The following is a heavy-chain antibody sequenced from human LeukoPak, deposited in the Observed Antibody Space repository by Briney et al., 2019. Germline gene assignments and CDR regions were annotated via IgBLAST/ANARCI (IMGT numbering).Heavy chain of an antibody. V-gene: IGHV3-7*01. CDR1: GFSFSSYW. J-gene: IGHJ4*02. CDR2: IKQDGSEK. CDR3: ARAYFDY. Sequence: PGGSLRLSCVASGFSFSSYWMSWVRQAPGKGQEWVANIKQDGSEKYYVDSVKGRFTISRDNAKNSLCLQMNSLRAEDTAVYYCARAYFDYWGQGTLVTVSS.